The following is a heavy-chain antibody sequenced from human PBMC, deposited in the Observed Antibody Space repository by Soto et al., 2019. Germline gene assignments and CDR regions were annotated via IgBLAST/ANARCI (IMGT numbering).Heavy chain of an antibody. CDR2: IYTSGST. J-gene: IGHJ6*02. CDR3: ARETALGDFWSGYFAYYYYGMDV. Sequence: PSETLYLTCTVSGGSISSYYWSWIRQPAGKGLEWIGRIYTSGSTNYNPSLKSRVTMSVDTSKNQFSLKLSSVTAADTAVYYCARETALGDFWSGYFAYYYYGMDVWGQGTTVTVSS. V-gene: IGHV4-4*07. CDR1: GGSISSYY. D-gene: IGHD3-3*01.